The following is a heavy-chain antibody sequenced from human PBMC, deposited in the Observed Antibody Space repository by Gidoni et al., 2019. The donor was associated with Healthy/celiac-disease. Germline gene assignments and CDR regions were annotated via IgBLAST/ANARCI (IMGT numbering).Heavy chain of an antibody. D-gene: IGHD3-3*01. J-gene: IGHJ6*02. Sequence: QVQLVASGGGVVQPGRSLRLPCAASGFTFSRYGMPWARQAPGQGLGWVEVVWYDGSNKYYADSVKGRFTISRDNSKNTLYLQMNSLRAEDTAVYYCARDPHYDFWSGYYPIYYYYGMDVWGQGTTVTVSS. V-gene: IGHV3-33*01. CDR1: GFTFSRYG. CDR3: ARDPHYDFWSGYYPIYYYYGMDV. CDR2: VWYDGSNK.